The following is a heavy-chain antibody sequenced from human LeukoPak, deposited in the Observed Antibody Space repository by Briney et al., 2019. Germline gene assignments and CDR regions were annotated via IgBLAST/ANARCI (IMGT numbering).Heavy chain of an antibody. CDR1: GGSISSGGYY. D-gene: IGHD6-6*01. CDR2: IYYSGST. CDR3: ARAGSSSYRPYYYMDV. J-gene: IGHJ6*03. V-gene: IGHV4-31*03. Sequence: SETLSLTCTVSGGSISSGGYYWSWIRQHPGKGLEWIGYIYYSGSTYYNPSLKSRVTISVDTSKNQFSLKLSSVTAADTAVYYCARAGSSSYRPYYYMDVWGKGTTVTVSS.